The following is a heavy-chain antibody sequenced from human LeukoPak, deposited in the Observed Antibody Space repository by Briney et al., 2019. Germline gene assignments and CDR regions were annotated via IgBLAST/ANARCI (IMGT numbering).Heavy chain of an antibody. CDR3: ARDRKRGYDFWSGSNWFDP. D-gene: IGHD3-3*01. CDR1: GYTFTGYY. Sequence: ASVKVSCKASGYTFTGYYMHWVRQAPGQGLEWMGWINPNSGGTNYAQKFQGRVTITADESTSTAYMELSSLRSEDTAVYYCARDRKRGYDFWSGSNWFDPWGQGTLVTVSS. V-gene: IGHV1-2*02. J-gene: IGHJ5*02. CDR2: INPNSGGT.